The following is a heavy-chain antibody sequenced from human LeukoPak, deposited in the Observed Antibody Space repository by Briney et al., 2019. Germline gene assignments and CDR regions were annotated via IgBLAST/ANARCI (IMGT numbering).Heavy chain of an antibody. J-gene: IGHJ5*02. D-gene: IGHD5-18*01. CDR1: GFTFSSYA. V-gene: IGHV3-23*01. CDR3: AKDWIQLWSNWLDP. Sequence: PGGSLRLSCAASGFTFSSYAMSWVRQAPGKGLEWVSAISGSGGSTYYADSVKGRFTISRDNSKNTLYLQMNSLRAEDTAVYYCAKDWIQLWSNWLDPWGQGTLVTVSS. CDR2: ISGSGGST.